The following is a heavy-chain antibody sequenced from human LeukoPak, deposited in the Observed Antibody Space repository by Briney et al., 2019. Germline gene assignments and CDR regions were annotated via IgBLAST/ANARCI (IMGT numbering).Heavy chain of an antibody. V-gene: IGHV5-51*01. CDR2: IYPGDSDT. Sequence: GESLKISCKGSGYSFTSYWIGWVRQMPGKGLEWMGIIYPGDSDTRYSPSFQGQVTISADKSISTAYLQWSSLKASDTAMYYRARQDIVVVPAATNYYYYMDVWGKGTTVTVSS. CDR3: ARQDIVVVPAATNYYYYMDV. J-gene: IGHJ6*03. D-gene: IGHD2-2*01. CDR1: GYSFTSYW.